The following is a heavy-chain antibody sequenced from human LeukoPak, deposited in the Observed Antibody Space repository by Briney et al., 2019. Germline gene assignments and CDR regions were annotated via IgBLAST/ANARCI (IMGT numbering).Heavy chain of an antibody. CDR2: ISVNNGYT. CDR1: GYAFAFYG. V-gene: IGHV1-18*01. D-gene: IGHD3-3*01. CDR3: QRITIFGVIIAFDY. J-gene: IGHJ4*02. Sequence: ASVKVSCKASGYAFAFYGISWVRQAPGQGRERRGGISVNNGYTHYAQKFQERVTMTTDTSTSTAYMEVRSLTSDATAVYYCQRITIFGVIIAFDYWGQGSLVTVSS.